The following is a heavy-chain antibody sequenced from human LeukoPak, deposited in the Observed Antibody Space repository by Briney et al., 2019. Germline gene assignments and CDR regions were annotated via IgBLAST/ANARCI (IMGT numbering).Heavy chain of an antibody. D-gene: IGHD2-8*01. J-gene: IGHJ5*02. CDR2: IKQDGSEK. CDR3: ARYASRFDP. CDR1: GFTFSNSW. Sequence: TGGSLRLSCAASGFTFSNSWMTWVRQAPGKGLEWVANIKQDGSEKYYVDSVRGRFTISRDNAKNLLYLQMNSLRAEDTAVYYCARYASRFDPWGQGTLVTVSS. V-gene: IGHV3-7*01.